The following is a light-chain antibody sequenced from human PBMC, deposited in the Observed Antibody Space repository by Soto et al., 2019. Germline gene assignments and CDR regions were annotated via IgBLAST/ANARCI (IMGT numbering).Light chain of an antibody. CDR2: DAS. CDR1: QSVSGD. J-gene: IGKJ5*01. Sequence: EIVLTQSPATLSVSPGERATLSCRASQSVSGDLAWYHHKPGQAPRLLIYDASARALDTPARFAGSGSGTEFTLTISSLQSEDFAVYFCQQYNNWKINFGQGTRLEIK. V-gene: IGKV3-15*01. CDR3: QQYNNWKIN.